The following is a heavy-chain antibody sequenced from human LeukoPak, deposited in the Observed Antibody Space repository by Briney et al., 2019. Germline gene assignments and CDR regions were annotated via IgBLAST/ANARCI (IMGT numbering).Heavy chain of an antibody. V-gene: IGHV1-69*06. CDR2: IIPIFGTA. CDR1: GGTFSSYA. D-gene: IGHD6-13*01. J-gene: IGHJ4*02. CDR3: ASGIAAASFDY. Sequence: SVKVSCKASGGTFSSYAISWARQAPGQGLEWMGGIIPIFGTANYAQKFQGRVTITADKSTSTAYMELSSLRSEDTAVYYCASGIAAASFDYWGQGTLVTVSS.